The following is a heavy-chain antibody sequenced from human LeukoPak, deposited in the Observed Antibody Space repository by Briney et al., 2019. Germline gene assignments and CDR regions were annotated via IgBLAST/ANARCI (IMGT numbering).Heavy chain of an antibody. CDR3: TRYNVGFES. CDR2: VGSNEKTI. J-gene: IGHJ4*02. D-gene: IGHD1-1*01. CDR1: GFTFTGHS. Sequence: GSLRLSCVASGFTFTGHSMHWVRQAPGKGLEWVAVVGSNEKTIFYADSLKGRFTMSRDNSKNTAYLQMNSLKTEDTAVYYCTRYNVGFESWGQGTLVTVSS. V-gene: IGHV3-30*04.